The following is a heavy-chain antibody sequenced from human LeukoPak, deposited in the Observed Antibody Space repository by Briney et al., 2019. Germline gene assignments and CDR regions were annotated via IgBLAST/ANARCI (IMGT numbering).Heavy chain of an antibody. CDR1: GFTFSSNY. J-gene: IGHJ4*02. V-gene: IGHV3-66*01. Sequence: GGSLRLSCAASGFTFSSNYMSWVRQAPGKGLEWVSVIYSGGSTYYADSVKGRFTISRDNSKNTLYLQMNSLRAEDTAVYYCARDSSAMTTVTSTTNYFDYWGQGTLVTVSS. CDR3: ARDSSAMTTVTSTTNYFDY. CDR2: IYSGGST. D-gene: IGHD4-17*01.